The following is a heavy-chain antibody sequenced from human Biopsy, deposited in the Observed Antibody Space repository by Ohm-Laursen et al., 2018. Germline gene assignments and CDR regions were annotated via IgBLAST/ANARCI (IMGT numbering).Heavy chain of an antibody. V-gene: IGHV2-5*02. CDR2: VFWDDDK. CDR1: GLSLSTTGVG. CDR3: AHVFEGYFQH. Sequence: TQTLTLTRAFSGLSLSTTGVGVTWIRHPPGKALECLAVVFWDDDKRYTPSLKNRVTITKDTSENQVVLTVTNMNPVDSATFYGAHVFEGYFQHWGQGTLVTVSS. J-gene: IGHJ1*01.